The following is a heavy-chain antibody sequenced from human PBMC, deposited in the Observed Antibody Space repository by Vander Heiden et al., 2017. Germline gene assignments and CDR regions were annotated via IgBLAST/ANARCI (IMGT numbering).Heavy chain of an antibody. CDR1: GFTVSSYD. V-gene: IGHV3-13*01. Sequence: EVPLVESGGGLVQPGGSLRLSCAASGFTVSSYDMHWGRQATGKGLEWVAAIATAGETYYLGSVKGRFTISRENAKNSLNLQMNSLRAGDTAVYYCARGGSPEAFDIWGQGTMVTVSS. CDR2: IATAGET. J-gene: IGHJ3*02. D-gene: IGHD1-26*01. CDR3: ARGGSPEAFDI.